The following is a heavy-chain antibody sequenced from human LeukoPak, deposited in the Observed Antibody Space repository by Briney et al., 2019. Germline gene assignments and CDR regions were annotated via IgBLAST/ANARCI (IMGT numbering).Heavy chain of an antibody. CDR1: GGTFSSYA. J-gene: IGHJ5*02. Sequence: GASVKVSCKASGGTFSSYAISWVRQAPGQGLEWMGGIIPIFGTANYAQKFQGRVTITADESTSTAYMELSSLRSEDTAVYYCARDHPYYYDSSGYYYVAYWLDPWGQGTLVTVSS. V-gene: IGHV1-69*13. CDR3: ARDHPYYYDSSGYYYVAYWLDP. D-gene: IGHD3-22*01. CDR2: IIPIFGTA.